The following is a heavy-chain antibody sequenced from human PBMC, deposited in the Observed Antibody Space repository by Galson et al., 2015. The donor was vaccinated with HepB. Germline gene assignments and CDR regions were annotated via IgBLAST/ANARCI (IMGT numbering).Heavy chain of an antibody. CDR2: ISYDDNDK. V-gene: IGHV3-30*04. J-gene: IGHJ4*02. CDR1: GFTFSRYS. D-gene: IGHD3-10*01. CDR3: ARITILMGAVDS. Sequence: SLRLSCAASGFTFSRYSMHWVRQTPGKGLEWVAIISYDDNDKDYAESVKGRFTISRDNSKNTLFLQMNSLRTEDTAVYYCARITILMGAVDSWGQGTLVTASS.